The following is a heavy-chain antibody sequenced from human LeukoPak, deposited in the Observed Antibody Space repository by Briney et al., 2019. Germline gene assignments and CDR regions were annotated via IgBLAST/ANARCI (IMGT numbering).Heavy chain of an antibody. D-gene: IGHD3-22*01. CDR3: ATYDSSGYYYSPTGGRSGAFDI. J-gene: IGHJ3*02. CDR2: IYPGDSDT. V-gene: IGHV5-51*01. Sequence: PGESLKISCKGSGYSFTSYWIGWVRQMPGKGLEWMGIIYPGDSDTRYSPSFQGQVTISADKSISTAYLQWSSLKASDTAMYYCATYDSSGYYYSPTGGRSGAFDIWGQGTMVTVSS. CDR1: GYSFTSYW.